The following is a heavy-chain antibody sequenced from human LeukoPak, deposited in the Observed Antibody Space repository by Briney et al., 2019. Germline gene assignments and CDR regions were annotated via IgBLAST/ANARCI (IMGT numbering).Heavy chain of an antibody. CDR3: VRGVGVSRFNYLDS. D-gene: IGHD6-13*01. V-gene: IGHV3-23*01. J-gene: IGHJ4*02. Sequence: HSGGSLRLSCAASGFTFTSYGMSWVRQAPGKGLEWVSAISDSGGRTYYADSVKGRFTISRDNSKNTLYLQMNSLRDDDTAVYYCVRGVGVSRFNYLDSWGQGTLVSVSS. CDR1: GFTFTSYG. CDR2: ISDSGGRT.